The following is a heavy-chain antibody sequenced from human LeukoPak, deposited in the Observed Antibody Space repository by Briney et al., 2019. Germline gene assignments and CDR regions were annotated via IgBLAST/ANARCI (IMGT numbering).Heavy chain of an antibody. Sequence: MSSETLSLTCAVYGGSFSGYYWSWIRQPPGKGLEWIGEINHSGSTNYNPSLKSRVTISVDTSKNQSSLKLSSVTAADTAVYYCAREVRGSIDYWGPGTLVTVSS. V-gene: IGHV4-34*01. D-gene: IGHD2-15*01. CDR1: GGSFSGYY. CDR2: INHSGST. CDR3: AREVRGSIDY. J-gene: IGHJ4*02.